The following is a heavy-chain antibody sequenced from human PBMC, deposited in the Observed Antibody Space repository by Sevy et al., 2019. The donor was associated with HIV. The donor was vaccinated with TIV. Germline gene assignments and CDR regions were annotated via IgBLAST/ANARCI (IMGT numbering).Heavy chain of an antibody. D-gene: IGHD2-15*01. CDR1: GFTFSSYN. CDR2: IGSSSSYI. J-gene: IGHJ6*02. CDR3: ARVVAYCTGGSCFPGYYFGIDV. V-gene: IGHV3-21*01. Sequence: GGSLRISCAASGFTFSSYNMNWVRQAPGKGLEWVSSIGSSSSYIYYTDSVKGRFTVSRDNAKNSLYLQMNSLRAEDTAVYYCARVVAYCTGGSCFPGYYFGIDVWGQGTTVTVSS.